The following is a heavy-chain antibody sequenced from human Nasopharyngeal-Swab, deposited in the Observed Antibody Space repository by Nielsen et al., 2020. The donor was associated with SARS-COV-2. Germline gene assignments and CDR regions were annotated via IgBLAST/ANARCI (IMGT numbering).Heavy chain of an antibody. V-gene: IGHV3-30*18. D-gene: IGHD2/OR15-2a*01. CDR3: AKDLRGPYFF. CDR2: ISYDGSNK. J-gene: IGHJ4*02. Sequence: GESLKISCAASGFTFSSYGMHWVRQAPGKGLEWVAVISYDGSNKYYADSVKGRFTISRDNSKSTLSLQMNSLRADDTAVYYCAKDLRGPYFFWGQGTLVTVSS. CDR1: GFTFSSYG.